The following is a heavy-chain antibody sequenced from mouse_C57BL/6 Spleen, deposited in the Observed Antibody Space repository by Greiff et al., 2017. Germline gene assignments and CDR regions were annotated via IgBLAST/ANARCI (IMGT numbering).Heavy chain of an antibody. D-gene: IGHD1-1*01. V-gene: IGHV1-69*01. CDR3: ARLDYYGSSYLAWFAY. J-gene: IGHJ3*01. Sequence: QVQLQQPGAELVMPGASVQLSCKASGYTFTSYWMHWVKQRPGQGLEWIGEIDPSDSYTNYNQKFKGKSTLTVDKSSSTAYMQLSSLTSEDSAVYYCARLDYYGSSYLAWFAYWGQGTLVTVSA. CDR2: IDPSDSYT. CDR1: GYTFTSYW.